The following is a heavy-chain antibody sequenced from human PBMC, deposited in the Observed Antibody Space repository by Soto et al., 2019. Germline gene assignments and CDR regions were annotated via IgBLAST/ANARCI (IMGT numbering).Heavy chain of an antibody. D-gene: IGHD2-2*01. CDR2: INAGNGNT. CDR3: ARDLSGYCSSTSCSTSPGY. CDR1: GYTFTSYA. V-gene: IGHV1-3*01. Sequence: QVQLVQSGAEVKKPGASVKVSCKASGYTFTSYAMHWVRQAPGQRLEWMGWINAGNGNTKYSQKFQGRVTITRDTSASTAYMELSRLRSEDTAVYYCARDLSGYCSSTSCSTSPGYWGQGTLVTVSS. J-gene: IGHJ4*02.